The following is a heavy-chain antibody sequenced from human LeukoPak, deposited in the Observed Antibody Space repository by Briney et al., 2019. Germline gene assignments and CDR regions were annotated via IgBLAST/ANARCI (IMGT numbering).Heavy chain of an antibody. D-gene: IGHD5-12*01. V-gene: IGHV3-21*04. CDR1: GFAFETYT. CDR3: AKGLFSGYDKYLDS. J-gene: IGHJ4*02. CDR2: ISSTSSDI. Sequence: GGSLRLSCVASGFAFETYTMNWVRQAPGKGLEWVSFISSTSSDINYADSVRDRFTISRDNAKNSLVLQMDSLRVEDTAVYYCAKGLFSGYDKYLDSWGQGTLVTVSS.